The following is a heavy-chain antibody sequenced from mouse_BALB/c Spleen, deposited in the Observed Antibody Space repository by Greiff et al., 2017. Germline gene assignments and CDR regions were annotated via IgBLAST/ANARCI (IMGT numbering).Heavy chain of an antibody. CDR2: IHYSGST. CDR3: AMDGYYGRFAY. V-gene: IGHV3-1*02. D-gene: IGHD2-3*01. Sequence: EVMLVESGPDLVKPSQSLSLTCTVTGYSITSGYSWHWIRQFPGNKLEWMGYIHYSGSTNYNPSPKSRISITRDTSKNQFFLQLNSVTTEDTATYYCAMDGYYGRFAYWGQGTLVTVSA. J-gene: IGHJ3*01. CDR1: GYSITSGYS.